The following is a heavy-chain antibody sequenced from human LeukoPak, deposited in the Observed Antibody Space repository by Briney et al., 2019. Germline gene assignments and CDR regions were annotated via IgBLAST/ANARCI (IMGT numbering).Heavy chain of an antibody. V-gene: IGHV3-30*04. CDR3: ARGIYSNGNMNDY. CDR1: GFTFSGYP. CDR2: ISEDGGRK. D-gene: IGHD4-11*01. Sequence: GGSLRLSSAASGFTFSGYPMHWVRQAPGKGLDWVAIISEDGGRKFYADSVKGRFTISRDNSKNTLYLQMNSLRAEDTAVYYCARGIYSNGNMNDYWGQGTLVTVSS. J-gene: IGHJ4*02.